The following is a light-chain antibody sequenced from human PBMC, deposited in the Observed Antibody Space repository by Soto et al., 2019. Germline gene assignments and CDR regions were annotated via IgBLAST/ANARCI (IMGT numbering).Light chain of an antibody. CDR2: DAS. Sequence: EIVLTQSPVTLSLSPGERATLSCRASRSFASSYLGWYQQKPGQAPRLLIYDASTRATGIPDRFSGSGSATDFTSTISRLEPEDYAVYYCQHYDSSPPYTFGQGTKLEIK. CDR3: QHYDSSPPYT. J-gene: IGKJ2*01. V-gene: IGKV3-20*01. CDR1: RSFASSY.